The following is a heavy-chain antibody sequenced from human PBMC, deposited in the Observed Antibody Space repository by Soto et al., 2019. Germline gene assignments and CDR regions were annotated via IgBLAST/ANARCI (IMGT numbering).Heavy chain of an antibody. CDR2: ISYDGSNK. V-gene: IGHV3-30*18. D-gene: IGHD6-13*01. CDR3: AKDLRSSSWYMDY. J-gene: IGHJ4*02. CDR1: GFTFSSYG. Sequence: QVQLVESGGGVVQPGRSLRLSCAASGFTFSSYGMHWVRQAPGKGLEWVAVISYDGSNKYYADSVKGRFTISRDNSKNTLYLQMNSLRAEDTAVYYCAKDLRSSSWYMDYWGQGTLVTVSS.